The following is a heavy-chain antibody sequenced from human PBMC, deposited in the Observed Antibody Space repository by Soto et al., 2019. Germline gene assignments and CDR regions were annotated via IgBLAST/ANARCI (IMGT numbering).Heavy chain of an antibody. J-gene: IGHJ5*02. CDR1: GYTFTSYD. CDR2: MNPNSGNT. D-gene: IGHD3-3*01. V-gene: IGHV1-8*01. CDR3: ARAATYDFWSGYSFGWFDP. Sequence: ASVKVSCKASGYTFTSYDINWVRQATGQGLEWMGWMNPNSGNTGYAQKFQGRVTMTRNTSISTAYMELSSLRSEDTAVYYCARAATYDFWSGYSFGWFDPWGQGTLVTVSS.